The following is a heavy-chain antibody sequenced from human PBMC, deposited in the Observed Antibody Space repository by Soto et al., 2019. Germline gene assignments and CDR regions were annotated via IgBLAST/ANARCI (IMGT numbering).Heavy chain of an antibody. Sequence: QVQLVQSGAEVKKPGSSVKVSCKASGGTFSSYAISWVRQAPGQGLEWMGGIIPIFGTANYAQKFQGRVTITXXEXTXXAYMELSSLRAEDTAVYYCASPVYYYDSSGPRMDVWGQGTTVTVSS. CDR3: ASPVYYYDSSGPRMDV. V-gene: IGHV1-69*05. CDR1: GGTFSSYA. J-gene: IGHJ6*02. D-gene: IGHD3-22*01. CDR2: IIPIFGTA.